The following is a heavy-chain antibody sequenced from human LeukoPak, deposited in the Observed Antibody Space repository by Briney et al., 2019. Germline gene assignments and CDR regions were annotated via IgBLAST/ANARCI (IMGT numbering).Heavy chain of an antibody. D-gene: IGHD3-22*01. CDR3: ARGVHVRVYDSNPHYGHY. J-gene: IGHJ4*02. CDR1: GYIFTSYY. Sequence: GASVKVSCKASGYIFTSYYIFWVRQAPGQGLEWMGIINPRTGSTSYSQKFQGRVTMTRDMSTSTVYMELSSLRSEDTALYYCARGVHVRVYDSNPHYGHYWGQGTLVTVSS. V-gene: IGHV1-46*01. CDR2: INPRTGST.